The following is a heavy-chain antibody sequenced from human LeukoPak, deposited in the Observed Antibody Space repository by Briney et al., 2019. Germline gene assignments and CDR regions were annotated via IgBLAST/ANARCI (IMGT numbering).Heavy chain of an antibody. D-gene: IGHD5-12*01. J-gene: IGHJ5*02. CDR2: FDPEDGET. CDR3: ATYRGYVYWSAP. V-gene: IGHV1-24*01. Sequence: ASVKVSCKVSGYTLTELSMHWVRQAPGKGLEWMGGFDPEDGETIYAQKFQGRVTMTEDTSTDTAYMELSSLRSEDTAVYYCATYRGYVYWSAPWGQGTLVPVSS. CDR1: GYTLTELS.